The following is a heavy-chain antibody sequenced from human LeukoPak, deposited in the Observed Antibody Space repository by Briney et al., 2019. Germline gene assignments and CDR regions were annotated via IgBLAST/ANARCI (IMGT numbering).Heavy chain of an antibody. CDR2: IYYSGST. CDR3: APPPYYYETNGYSVA. CDR1: GGSMSNYY. Sequence: PSETLSLTCTVSGGSMSNYYWSWIRQPPGKGLEWIGYIYYSGSTNYNPSLESRVTISVDTSKNQFSLKLTSVTAADTAVYYCAPPPYYYETNGYSVAWGQGTLVTVSS. D-gene: IGHD3-22*01. J-gene: IGHJ5*02. V-gene: IGHV4-59*12.